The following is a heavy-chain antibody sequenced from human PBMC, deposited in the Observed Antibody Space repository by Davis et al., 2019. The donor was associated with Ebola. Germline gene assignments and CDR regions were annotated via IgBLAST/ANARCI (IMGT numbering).Heavy chain of an antibody. V-gene: IGHV4-38-2*02. CDR2: IFHSGIT. D-gene: IGHD5-24*01. Sequence: PSETLSLTCTVSGYSISSGYYWGWIRQHPGKWLEWIANIFHSGITNYNPSLKSRDTISVDTSENQFSLKLTSVTAADTAVYYRARDPEGGFERWPPVSFHHWGQGTLVTVAS. CDR3: ARDPEGGFERWPPVSFHH. J-gene: IGHJ1*01. CDR1: GYSISSGYY.